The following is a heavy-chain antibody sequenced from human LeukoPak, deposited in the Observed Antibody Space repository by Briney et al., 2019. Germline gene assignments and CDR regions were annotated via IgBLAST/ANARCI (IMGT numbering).Heavy chain of an antibody. CDR3: ARDSFGYYYDSSGSSYYFDY. D-gene: IGHD3-22*01. V-gene: IGHV1-2*02. Sequence: VKVSCKASGYTFTGYYMHWVRQAPGQGLEWMGWINPNSGGTNYAQKFQGRVTMTRDTSISTAYMELSRLRSDDTAVYYCARDSFGYYYDSSGSSYYFDYWGQGTLVTVSS. J-gene: IGHJ4*02. CDR2: INPNSGGT. CDR1: GYTFTGYY.